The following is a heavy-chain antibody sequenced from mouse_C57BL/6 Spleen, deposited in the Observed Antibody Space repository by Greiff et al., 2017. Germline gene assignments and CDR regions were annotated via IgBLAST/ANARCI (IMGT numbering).Heavy chain of an antibody. V-gene: IGHV3-6*01. D-gene: IGHD4-1*01. CDR3: ARDLPGGNWDGYYAMDY. CDR2: ISYDGSN. J-gene: IGHJ4*01. Sequence: EVKLQESGPGLVKPSQSLSLTCSVTGYSITSGYYWNWIRQFPGNKLEWMGYISYDGSNNYNPSLKNRISITRDTSKNQFFLKLNSVTTEDTATYYCARDLPGGNWDGYYAMDYWGQGTSVTVSS. CDR1: GYSITSGYY.